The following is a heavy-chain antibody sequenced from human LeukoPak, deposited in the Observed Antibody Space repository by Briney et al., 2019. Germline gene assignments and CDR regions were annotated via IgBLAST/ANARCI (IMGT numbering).Heavy chain of an antibody. Sequence: SETLSLTCTVSGGSISSYYWSWIRQPPGKGLEWIGYIYYSGSTNYNPSLKSRVTISVDTSKNQFSLKLSSVTAADTAVYYCARMPKAIAVAGTIDYWGQGTLVTVSS. CDR2: IYYSGST. V-gene: IGHV4-59*01. CDR1: GGSISSYY. D-gene: IGHD6-19*01. J-gene: IGHJ4*02. CDR3: ARMPKAIAVAGTIDY.